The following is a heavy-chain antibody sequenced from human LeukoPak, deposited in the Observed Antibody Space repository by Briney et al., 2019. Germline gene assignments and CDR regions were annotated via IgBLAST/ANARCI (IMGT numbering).Heavy chain of an antibody. CDR1: GYTFTSYG. J-gene: IGHJ4*02. CDR2: ISAYNGNT. V-gene: IGHV1-18*01. Sequence: GASVKVSCKASGYTFTSYGISWVRQAPGQGLEWMGWISAYNGNTNYALKLHGRVTMTTDASTSTAYMELRSLSSDDTAVYYCARDPVVRGVSNFDYWGQGTLVTVSS. D-gene: IGHD3-10*01. CDR3: ARDPVVRGVSNFDY.